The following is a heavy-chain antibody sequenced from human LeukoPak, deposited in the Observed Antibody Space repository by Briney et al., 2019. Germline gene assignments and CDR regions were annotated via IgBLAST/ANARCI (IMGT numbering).Heavy chain of an antibody. CDR2: IYYSGST. CDR1: GGSISSYY. J-gene: IGHJ4*02. V-gene: IGHV4-59*01. D-gene: IGHD6-6*01. CDR3: ARDFLGSSGDY. Sequence: SETLSLTCTVSGGSISSYYWSWIRQPPGNGLEWIGYIYYSGSTNYNPSLKSRVTISVDPSKNQFSLQLSSVTAADTAVYYCARDFLGSSGDYWGQGTLVTVSS.